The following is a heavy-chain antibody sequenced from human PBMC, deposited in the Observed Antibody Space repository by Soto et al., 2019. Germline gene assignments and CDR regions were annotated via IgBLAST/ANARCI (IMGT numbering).Heavy chain of an antibody. CDR2: IDWDDDK. CDR3: ARSEPGIAAAGTCFDY. D-gene: IGHD6-13*01. J-gene: IGHJ4*02. V-gene: IGHV2-70*01. Sequence: SGPTLVNPTQTLTLTCTSSGFSLSTSGMCVSWIRQPPGKALEWLALIDWDDDKYYSTSLKTRLTISKDTSKNQVVLTMTNVDPVDTATYYCARSEPGIAAAGTCFDYWGQGTLGTVSS. CDR1: GFSLSTSGMC.